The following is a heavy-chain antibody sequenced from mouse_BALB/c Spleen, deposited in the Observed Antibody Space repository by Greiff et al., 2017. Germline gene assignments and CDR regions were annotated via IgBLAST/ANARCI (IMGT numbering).Heavy chain of an antibody. CDR3: ARFPPLTGTDY. D-gene: IGHD4-1*01. Sequence: EVQRVESGGGLVKPGGSLKLSCAASGFTFSSYAMSWVRQTPEKRLEWVATISSGGSYTYYPDSVKGRFTISRDNAKNTLYLQMSSLRSEDTAMYYCARFPPLTGTDYWGQGTTLTVSS. CDR1: GFTFSSYA. V-gene: IGHV5-9-3*01. CDR2: ISSGGSYT. J-gene: IGHJ2*01.